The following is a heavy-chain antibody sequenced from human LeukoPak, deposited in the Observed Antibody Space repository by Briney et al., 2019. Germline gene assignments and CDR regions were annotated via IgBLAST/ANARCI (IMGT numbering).Heavy chain of an antibody. CDR2: ISSSSSYI. Sequence: GGSLRLSCAASGFTFSSYSMNWVRQAPGKGLEWVSSISSSSSYIYDADSVKGRFTISRDNAKNSLYLQMNSLRAEDTAVYYCARFMTTVTRRKIYYYYGMDVWGQGTTVTVSS. D-gene: IGHD4-17*01. CDR1: GFTFSSYS. J-gene: IGHJ6*02. V-gene: IGHV3-21*01. CDR3: ARFMTTVTRRKIYYYYGMDV.